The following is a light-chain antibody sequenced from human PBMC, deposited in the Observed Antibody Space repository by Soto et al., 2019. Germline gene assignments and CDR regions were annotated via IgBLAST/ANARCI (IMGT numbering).Light chain of an antibody. CDR3: QQYYSTPIT. Sequence: DIQMTQSPSSLSASVGDRVTIACRASQDIYTFLNWYQQKPGKAPKLLIFGASSLQSGVPSRFSGSGSGTVFTLTISSLQAEDVAVYYCQQYYSTPITFGQGTRLEIK. V-gene: IGKV1-39*01. CDR1: QDIYTF. J-gene: IGKJ5*01. CDR2: GAS.